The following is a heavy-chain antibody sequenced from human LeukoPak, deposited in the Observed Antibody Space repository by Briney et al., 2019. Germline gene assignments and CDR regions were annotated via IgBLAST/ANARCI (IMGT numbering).Heavy chain of an antibody. J-gene: IGHJ4*02. Sequence: GGSLRLSCAASGFTFSSYGMHWVRQAAGKGLEWVAVIWYDGSNKYYADSVKGRFTISRDNSKNTLYLQMNSLRAEDTAVYYCARESGYDFDYWGQGTLVTVSS. CDR2: IWYDGSNK. D-gene: IGHD5-12*01. V-gene: IGHV3-33*01. CDR3: ARESGYDFDY. CDR1: GFTFSSYG.